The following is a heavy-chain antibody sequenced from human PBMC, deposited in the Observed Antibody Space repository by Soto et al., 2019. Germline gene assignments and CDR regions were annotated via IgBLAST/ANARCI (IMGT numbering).Heavy chain of an antibody. D-gene: IGHD2-15*01. V-gene: IGHV3-23*01. Sequence: EVPLLESGGGLVQPGGSLRLSCAASGFTFSSYAMSWVRQAPGKGLEWVSAISGSGGSTYYADSVKGRFTISRDNSENTRYLPGNSLRAEDKAVYYCAKDRGARDFVVVVAGDFDYWGQGSLVIVS. CDR1: GFTFSSYA. CDR2: ISGSGGST. CDR3: AKDRGARDFVVVVAGDFDY. J-gene: IGHJ4*02.